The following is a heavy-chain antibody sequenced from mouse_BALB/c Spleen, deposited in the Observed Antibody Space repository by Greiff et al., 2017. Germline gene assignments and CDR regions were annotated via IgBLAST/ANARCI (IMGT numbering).Heavy chain of an antibody. CDR2: ISYDGSN. CDR1: GYSITSGYY. CDR3: ARDYYFDY. Sequence: ESGPGLVKPSQSLSLTCSVTGYSITSGYYWNWIRQFPGNKLEWMGYISYDGSNNYNPSLKNRISITRDTSKNQFFLKLNSVTTKDTATYYCARDYYFDYWGQGTTLTVSS. J-gene: IGHJ2*01. V-gene: IGHV3-6*02.